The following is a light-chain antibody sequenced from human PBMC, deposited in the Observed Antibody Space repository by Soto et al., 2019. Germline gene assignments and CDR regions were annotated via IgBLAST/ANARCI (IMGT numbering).Light chain of an antibody. CDR1: QTINNF. CDR3: QHYNSYSEA. J-gene: IGKJ1*01. CDR2: KAS. V-gene: IGKV1-5*03. Sequence: DIQMTQSPSSLFASVGDRVTVTCRASQTINNFLNWYHQKPGKAPKLLIYKASTLKSGVPSRFSGSGSGTEFTLTISSLQPDDFATYYCQHYNSYSEAFGQGTKVELK.